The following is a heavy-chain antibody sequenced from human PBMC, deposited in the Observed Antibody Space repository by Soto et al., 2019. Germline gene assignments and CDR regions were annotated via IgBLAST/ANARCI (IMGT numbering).Heavy chain of an antibody. V-gene: IGHV1-18*01. CDR1: GYTFTSYG. J-gene: IGHJ6*02. CDR3: GRDLYQSVFYYGMDV. D-gene: IGHD2-2*01. Sequence: GASVKVSCKASGYTFTSYGISWVRQAPGQGLEWMGWISTYNGNTNYAQKLQVRVTMTTDTSTSTAYMELRSLRSDDTAVYYCGRDLYQSVFYYGMDVWGQGTTVTVSS. CDR2: ISTYNGNT.